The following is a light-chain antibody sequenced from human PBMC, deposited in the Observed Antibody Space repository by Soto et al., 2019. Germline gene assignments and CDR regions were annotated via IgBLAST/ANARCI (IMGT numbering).Light chain of an antibody. Sequence: DIQMPQSPSSLSASVGDRVTITCRASQSISTFLNWYQHKPGKAPTLLIYAASSLQSGVPSRVSGSGSGTDFTRTISNLQPEDFATYYCQQSFSAPIFTFGPGTKVDIK. J-gene: IGKJ3*01. CDR3: QQSFSAPIFT. CDR2: AAS. CDR1: QSISTF. V-gene: IGKV1-39*01.